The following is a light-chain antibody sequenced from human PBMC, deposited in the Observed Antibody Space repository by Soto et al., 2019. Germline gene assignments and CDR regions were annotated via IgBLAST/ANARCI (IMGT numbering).Light chain of an antibody. Sequence: DIQMTQSPSTLSASVGDRVTITCRASQSISDWLAWYQQKPGKAPKLLIYKASSLESGVPSRFSGSGSGTVFTLTISSLQLDDFATYYCQQYDSLWTFGHQHDSLWTFGQGTKVEI. CDR3: QQYDSLWTFGHQHDSLWT. CDR2: KAS. V-gene: IGKV1-5*03. CDR1: QSISDW. J-gene: IGKJ1*01.